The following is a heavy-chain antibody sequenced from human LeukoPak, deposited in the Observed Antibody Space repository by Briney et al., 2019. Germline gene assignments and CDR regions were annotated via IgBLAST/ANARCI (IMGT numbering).Heavy chain of an antibody. Sequence: ASVKVSCKASGYTFTSYGISWVRQAPGQGLEWMGWISAYNGNTNYAQKLQGRVTMTTDTSTSTAYMELRSLRSDDTAVYYCARARGPGYYDSSGYYYWGQGTLVTVSS. V-gene: IGHV1-18*01. CDR3: ARARGPGYYDSSGYYY. CDR2: ISAYNGNT. D-gene: IGHD3-22*01. J-gene: IGHJ4*02. CDR1: GYTFTSYG.